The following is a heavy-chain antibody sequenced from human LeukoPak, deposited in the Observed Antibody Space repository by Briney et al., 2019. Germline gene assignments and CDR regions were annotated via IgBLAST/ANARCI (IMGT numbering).Heavy chain of an antibody. J-gene: IGHJ4*02. D-gene: IGHD3-3*01. V-gene: IGHV1-69*13. CDR2: IIPIFGTA. CDR3: ARAYDFWSGYFDF. Sequence: GASVKVSCKASGGTFSSYAISWVRQAPGQGLEWMGGIIPIFGTANYAQKFQGRVTITADESTSTAYMELSSLRSEDTAVYYCARAYDFWSGYFDFWGQGTLVIVSS. CDR1: GGTFSSYA.